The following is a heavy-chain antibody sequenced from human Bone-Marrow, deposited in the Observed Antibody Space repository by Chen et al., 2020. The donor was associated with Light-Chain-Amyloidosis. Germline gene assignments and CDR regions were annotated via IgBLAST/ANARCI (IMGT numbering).Heavy chain of an antibody. V-gene: IGHV1-69-2*01. CDR1: GCTFTDSY. D-gene: IGHD1-20*01. CDR2: VDPEDGKT. J-gene: IGHJ4*02. Sequence: EVQLAQSGPEVKTTGATVKITCKVSGCTFTDSYFHWVQQAPGQGLEWVGFVDPEDGKTVYAEKFQGRVTMTADTSTATVYMQLSSLRSADTAVYYCATEFGITGLGAAYWGQGTLVTVSS. CDR3: ATEFGITGLGAAY.